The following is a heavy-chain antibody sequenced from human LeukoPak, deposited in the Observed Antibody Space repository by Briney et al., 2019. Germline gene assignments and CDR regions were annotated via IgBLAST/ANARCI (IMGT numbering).Heavy chain of an antibody. V-gene: IGHV3-48*03. CDR3: ARDPSSSSWSPFDY. CDR1: GFTFSTHE. Sequence: PGGSLRLSCAASGFTFSTHEMNWVRQAPGKGLEWVSYISSSGSTIYYADSVKGRFTISRDNAENSLYLQMDSLRTEDTAVYYCARDPSSSSWSPFDYWGQGTLVTVSS. J-gene: IGHJ4*02. D-gene: IGHD6-13*01. CDR2: ISSSGSTI.